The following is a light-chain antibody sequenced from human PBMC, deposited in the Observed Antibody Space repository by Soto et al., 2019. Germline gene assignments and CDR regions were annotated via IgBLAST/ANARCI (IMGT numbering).Light chain of an antibody. CDR3: SSYTTSSTLL. V-gene: IGLV2-14*01. Sequence: QSSLTQPASVSGSPGQSITISCSGTSSDVGNYNYVSWFQQHPGKAPQLIIFEVSYRPSGISNRFSGSKSGNTASLTISGLQGGDEAIYYCSSYTTSSTLLFGPGTKVTVL. J-gene: IGLJ1*01. CDR1: SSDVGNYNY. CDR2: EVS.